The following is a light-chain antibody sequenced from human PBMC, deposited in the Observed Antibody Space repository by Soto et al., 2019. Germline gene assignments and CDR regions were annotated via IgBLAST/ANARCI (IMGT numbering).Light chain of an antibody. Sequence: EIVLTQSAATLSLSPGEGATLSCRASQSVSSYLAWYQQKPGQAPRLLIYDASNRATGIPARFSGSGSGTDFTLTISSLEPEDFAVYYCQQRSNWPITFGQGTRLEIK. CDR1: QSVSSY. CDR2: DAS. V-gene: IGKV3-11*01. J-gene: IGKJ5*01. CDR3: QQRSNWPIT.